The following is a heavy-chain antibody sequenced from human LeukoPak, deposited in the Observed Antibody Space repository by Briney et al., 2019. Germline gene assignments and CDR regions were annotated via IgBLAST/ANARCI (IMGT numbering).Heavy chain of an antibody. CDR3: ARDRSKGDGYNSAY. V-gene: IGHV1-18*01. J-gene: IGHJ4*02. CDR1: GYTXTTYG. D-gene: IGHD5-24*01. Sequence: GASVKVSCTASGYTXTTYGISWVRQAPGQGLQWMGWISAYNGNTNYAQKLQGRVTMTTDTSTSTAYMELRSLRSDDTAVYYCARDRSKGDGYNSAYWGQGTLVTVSS. CDR2: ISAYNGNT.